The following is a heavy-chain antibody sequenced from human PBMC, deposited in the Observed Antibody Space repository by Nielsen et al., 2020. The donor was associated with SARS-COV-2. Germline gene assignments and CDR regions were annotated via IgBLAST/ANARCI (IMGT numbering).Heavy chain of an antibody. CDR1: GFTFSDYY. J-gene: IGHJ6*03. Sequence: GGSLRLSCAASGFTFSDYYMSWIRQAPGKGLEWVSYISSSGSTIYYADSVKGRFTISRDNAKNSLYLQMNSLRAEDTAVYYCARGELTSPNYYYMDVWGKGTTVTVSS. D-gene: IGHD1-26*01. CDR2: ISSSGSTI. CDR3: ARGELTSPNYYYMDV. V-gene: IGHV3-11*01.